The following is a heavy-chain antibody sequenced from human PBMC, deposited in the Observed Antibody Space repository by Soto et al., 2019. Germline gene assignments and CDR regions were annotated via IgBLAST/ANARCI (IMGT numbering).Heavy chain of an antibody. Sequence: SETLSLTCTVSGGSISSYYWSWIRQPPGKGLEWIGYIYYSGSTNYNPSLKSRVTISVDTSKNQFSLKLSSVTAADTAVYYCARHVNGIAAQVDYWGQGTLVTVSS. CDR1: GGSISSYY. V-gene: IGHV4-59*08. D-gene: IGHD6-6*01. CDR3: ARHVNGIAAQVDY. J-gene: IGHJ4*02. CDR2: IYYSGST.